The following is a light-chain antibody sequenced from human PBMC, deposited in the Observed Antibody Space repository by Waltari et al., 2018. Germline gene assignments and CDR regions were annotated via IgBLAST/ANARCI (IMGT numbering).Light chain of an antibody. CDR2: RNN. V-gene: IGLV1-47*01. CDR3: AAWDDSLSGRV. CDR1: RSNLGSNY. Sequence: QSVLTQPPSASGTPGQRVTISCSGSRSNLGSNYVYWYQQVPGTAPKRLIYRNNQRPSGVPDRFSGSKSGTSASLAISGLRSEDEVDYYCAAWDDSLSGRVFGGGTKVTVL. J-gene: IGLJ3*02.